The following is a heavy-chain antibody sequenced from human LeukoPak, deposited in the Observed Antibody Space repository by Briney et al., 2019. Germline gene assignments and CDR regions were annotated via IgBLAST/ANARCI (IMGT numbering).Heavy chain of an antibody. J-gene: IGHJ4*02. D-gene: IGHD6-13*01. Sequence: PGGSLRLSCAASGFNFSNFWMHGVRQAPGKGPEWISHINIDGTDTTYGDSAKGRFTVSRDNAKNTLFLQMNSLRVEDTAVYYCARGTAETAGIDYWGQGTLVTVSA. CDR1: GFNFSNFW. CDR2: INIDGTDT. V-gene: IGHV3-74*01. CDR3: ARGTAETAGIDY.